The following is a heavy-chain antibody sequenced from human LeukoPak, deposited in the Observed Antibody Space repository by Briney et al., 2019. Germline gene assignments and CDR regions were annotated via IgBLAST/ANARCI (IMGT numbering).Heavy chain of an antibody. CDR2: ISYDGSNK. D-gene: IGHD3-22*01. V-gene: IGHV3-30*18. J-gene: IGHJ4*02. CDR3: AKAGYYYDSSGFDY. CDR1: GFTFSSYG. Sequence: GGSLRLSCAASGFTFSSYGMHWVRQAPGKGLEWVAVISYDGSNKYYADSVKGRFTISRDNSKNTLYLQMNSLRAEDTAFYYCAKAGYYYDSSGFDYWGQGTLVTVSS.